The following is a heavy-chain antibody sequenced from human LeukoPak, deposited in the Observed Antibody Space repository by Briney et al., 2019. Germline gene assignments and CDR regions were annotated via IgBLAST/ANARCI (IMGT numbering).Heavy chain of an antibody. D-gene: IGHD2-21*01. CDR2: IYYSGST. J-gene: IGHJ4*02. V-gene: IGHV4-39*01. CDR1: GGSISSSSYY. Sequence: SETLSLTCIVSGGSISSSSYYWGWIRQPPGKGLEWIGSIYYSGSTYYNPSLKSRVTISVDTSKNQSSLKLSSVTAADTAVYYCARLLASHIDYYFDYWGQGTLVTVSS. CDR3: ARLLASHIDYYFDY.